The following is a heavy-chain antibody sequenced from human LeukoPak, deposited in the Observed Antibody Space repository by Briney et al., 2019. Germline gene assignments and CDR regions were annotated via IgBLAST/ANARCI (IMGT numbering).Heavy chain of an antibody. CDR2: ISYDGSNK. Sequence: GRSLRLSCVASGFTFSSYGMHWVRQAPGKGLEWVAVISYDGSNKYYADSVKGRFTISRDNSKNTLYLQMNSLRAEDTAVYYCAKDQRQRYYYYGMDVWGKGTTVTVSS. D-gene: IGHD6-25*01. V-gene: IGHV3-30*18. J-gene: IGHJ6*04. CDR3: AKDQRQRYYYYGMDV. CDR1: GFTFSSYG.